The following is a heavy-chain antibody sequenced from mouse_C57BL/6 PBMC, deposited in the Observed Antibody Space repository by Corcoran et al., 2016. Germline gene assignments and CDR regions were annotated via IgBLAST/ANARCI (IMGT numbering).Heavy chain of an antibody. Sequence: QVPLQQPGAELVRPGSSVKLSCKASGYTFTSYWMHWVKQRPIQGLEWIGNIDPSDSETHYNQKFKDKATLTVDKSSSTAYMQLSSLTSEDSAVYYCAREVYYNYAMDYWGQGTSVTVSS. D-gene: IGHD2-1*01. CDR2: IDPSDSET. J-gene: IGHJ4*01. CDR1: GYTFTSYW. CDR3: AREVYYNYAMDY. V-gene: IGHV1-52*01.